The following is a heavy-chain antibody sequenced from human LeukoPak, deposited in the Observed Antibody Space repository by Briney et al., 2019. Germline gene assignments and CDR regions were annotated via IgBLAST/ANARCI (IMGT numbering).Heavy chain of an antibody. CDR2: ISGSGGST. D-gene: IGHD5-12*01. CDR1: GFTFSRNG. Sequence: AGGSLRLSCAASGFTFSRNGMTWVRQAPGKGLEWVSAISGSGGSTYYADSVKGRFTISRDNSKNTLYLQMNSLRAEDTAVYYCARGPSGYHNTGGQGTLVTVSS. CDR3: ARGPSGYHNT. V-gene: IGHV3-23*01. J-gene: IGHJ4*02.